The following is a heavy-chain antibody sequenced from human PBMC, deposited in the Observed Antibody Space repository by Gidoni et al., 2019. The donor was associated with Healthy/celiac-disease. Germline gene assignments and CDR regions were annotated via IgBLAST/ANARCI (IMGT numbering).Heavy chain of an antibody. CDR3: ARGYSSSNYWYFDL. D-gene: IGHD6-13*01. CDR1: GFTFRRYA. Sequence: QVQLVESGGGVVQPGRSRRLYCSASGFTFRRYAMHWVSQAPGKGLEWVAVISNDGRNKYYADSVKGRFTISRDNSKNTLYLQMNSLRAEDTAVYYCARGYSSSNYWYFDLWGRGTLVTVSS. J-gene: IGHJ2*01. CDR2: ISNDGRNK. V-gene: IGHV3-30*04.